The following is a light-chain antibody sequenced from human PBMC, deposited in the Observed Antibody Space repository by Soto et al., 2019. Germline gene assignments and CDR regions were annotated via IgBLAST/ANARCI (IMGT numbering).Light chain of an antibody. J-gene: IGKJ1*01. CDR1: HDVYSN. Sequence: EIVMTQSPATLSVSPGARATLSCTASHDVYSNVAWFQQRPGQAPRLRIYRASTRDTGTPARFSGSGSGTEFTNTITRLQSEDFALYYCQQYHNLWTFGQGTEVDIK. CDR3: QQYHNLWT. V-gene: IGKV3-15*01. CDR2: RAS.